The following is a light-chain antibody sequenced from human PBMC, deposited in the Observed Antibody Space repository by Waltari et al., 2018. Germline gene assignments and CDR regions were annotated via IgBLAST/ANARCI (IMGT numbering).Light chain of an antibody. CDR1: QGISSY. Sequence: DIQLTQSPSVLSASVGDRVTITCRASQGISSYLAWYQQKPGRAPKLLIYAASTLQSGVPSRFSGSGSGTEFTLAISSLQTEDFATYYCQHLNNYPLSFGGGTKVEIK. J-gene: IGKJ4*01. V-gene: IGKV1-9*01. CDR3: QHLNNYPLS. CDR2: AAS.